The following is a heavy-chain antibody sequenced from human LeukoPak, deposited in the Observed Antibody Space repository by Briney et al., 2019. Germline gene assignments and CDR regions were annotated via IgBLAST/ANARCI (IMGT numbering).Heavy chain of an antibody. CDR3: ASEANNYYYDSSGYIFDY. V-gene: IGHV1-69*05. CDR1: GGTFSSYA. D-gene: IGHD3-22*01. J-gene: IGHJ4*02. CDR2: IIPIFGTA. Sequence: AASVKVSCKASGGTFSSYAISWVRQAPGQGLEWMGRIIPIFGTANYAQKFQGRVTITTDESTSTAYMELSSLRSEDTAVYYCASEANNYYYDSSGYIFDYWGQGTLVTVSS.